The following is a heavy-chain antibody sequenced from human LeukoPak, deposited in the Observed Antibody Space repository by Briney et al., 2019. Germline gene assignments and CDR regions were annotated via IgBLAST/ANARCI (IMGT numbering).Heavy chain of an antibody. J-gene: IGHJ6*03. CDR1: GGSISSYY. Sequence: SETLSLTCTVSGGSISSYYRSWIRQPPGKGLEWIGYIYYSGSINYNPSLKSRVTISVDTSKNQFSLKLSSVTAADTAVYYCARAQGQWIQLPAYYYMDVWGKGTTVTISS. D-gene: IGHD5-18*01. V-gene: IGHV4-59*01. CDR2: IYYSGSI. CDR3: ARAQGQWIQLPAYYYMDV.